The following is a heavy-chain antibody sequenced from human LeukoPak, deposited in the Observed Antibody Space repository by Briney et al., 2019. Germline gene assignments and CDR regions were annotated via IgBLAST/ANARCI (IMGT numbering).Heavy chain of an antibody. CDR3: ARSGITTIPNFDY. V-gene: IGHV1-2*02. D-gene: IGHD5-12*01. Sequence: ASVKFSCKASGYTFSGYYIHWVRQAPGQGLEWMGWINPNSGATNNAQKFQGRVTVNRDRSISTVYMDLNKLRSDDTAVYFCARSGITTIPNFDYWGQGSLVTVSS. J-gene: IGHJ4*02. CDR1: GYTFSGYY. CDR2: INPNSGAT.